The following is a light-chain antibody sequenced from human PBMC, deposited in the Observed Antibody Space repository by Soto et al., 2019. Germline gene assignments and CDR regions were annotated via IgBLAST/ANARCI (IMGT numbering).Light chain of an antibody. CDR3: SSYAGGYISVV. CDR1: SSDVGGYAY. V-gene: IGLV2-14*01. Sequence: QSALTQPASVSGSPGQSITISCTGTSSDVGGYAYVSWYQQYPGKAPKLVISEVSNRPSGVSHRFSGSRSGNTASLTISGLQAEDEADYYCSSYAGGYISVVFGGGTKLTVL. CDR2: EVS. J-gene: IGLJ2*01.